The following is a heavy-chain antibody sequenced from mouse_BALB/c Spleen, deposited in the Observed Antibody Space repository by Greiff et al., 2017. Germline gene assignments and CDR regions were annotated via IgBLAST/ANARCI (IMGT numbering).Heavy chain of an antibody. Sequence: QVQLKESGPELVKPGASVRISCKASGYTFTSYYIHWVKQRPGQGLEWIGWIYPGNVNTKYNEKFKGKATLTADKSSSTAYMQLSSLTSEDSAVYFCARGITTVEAMDYWGQGTSVTVSS. CDR2: IYPGNVNT. CDR1: GYTFTSYY. CDR3: ARGITTVEAMDY. D-gene: IGHD1-1*01. J-gene: IGHJ4*01. V-gene: IGHV1S56*01.